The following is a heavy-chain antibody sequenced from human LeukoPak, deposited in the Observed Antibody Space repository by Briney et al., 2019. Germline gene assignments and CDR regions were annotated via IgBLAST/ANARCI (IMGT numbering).Heavy chain of an antibody. CDR1: GDYISSYY. V-gene: IGHV4-4*07. CDR2: IYTSGST. J-gene: IGHJ6*03. D-gene: IGHD6-6*01. Sequence: PSETLSLTCSVPGDYISSYYWSWIRQPAGKGLEWIGRIYTSGSTNYNPSLKSRVTISVDTSKNQFSLKLSSVTAADTAMYYCARGESSTSTLYYYYYYMDVWGKGTTVTVSS. CDR3: ARGESSTSTLYYYYYYMDV.